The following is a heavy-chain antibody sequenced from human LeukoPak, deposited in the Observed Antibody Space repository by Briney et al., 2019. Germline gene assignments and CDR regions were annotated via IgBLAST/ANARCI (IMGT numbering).Heavy chain of an antibody. J-gene: IGHJ4*02. CDR2: ISYDGSNK. CDR3: ARDRDIVVVPAAIPGY. Sequence: PGGSLRLSCAASGFTFSSYAMHWVRQAPGKGLEWVAVISYDGSNKYYADSVKGRFTISRDNSKNTLYLQMNSLRAEDTAVYYCARDRDIVVVPAAIPGYWGQGTLVTVSS. V-gene: IGHV3-30-3*01. CDR1: GFTFSSYA. D-gene: IGHD2-2*01.